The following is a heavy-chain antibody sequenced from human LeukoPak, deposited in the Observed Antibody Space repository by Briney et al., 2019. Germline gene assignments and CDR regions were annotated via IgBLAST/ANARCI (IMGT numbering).Heavy chain of an antibody. D-gene: IGHD6-19*01. V-gene: IGHV3-64*01. CDR3: ARGFSSNPDY. CDR1: GFTFSSYA. J-gene: IGHJ4*02. Sequence: GGSLRLSCAASGFTFSSYAMHWVRQAPGTGLEYVSAISSNGGSTYYANSVKGRFTISRDNSKNTLYLQMGSLRAEDMAVYYCARGFSSNPDYWGQGTLVTVSS. CDR2: ISSNGGST.